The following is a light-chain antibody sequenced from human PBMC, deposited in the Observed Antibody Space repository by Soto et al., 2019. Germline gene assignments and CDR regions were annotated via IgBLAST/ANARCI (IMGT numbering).Light chain of an antibody. CDR1: QRISSF. CDR3: QQSHSSPVT. V-gene: IGKV1-39*01. J-gene: IGKJ5*01. Sequence: DIQMTQSPSSLSASVGDRVIITCRASQRISSFLNWYQQKPGKAPKFLIYAASTLQSGVPSRFSGSGSGTDFTLTITSLQPEDFATYYCQQSHSSPVTFGQGTRLEIK. CDR2: AAS.